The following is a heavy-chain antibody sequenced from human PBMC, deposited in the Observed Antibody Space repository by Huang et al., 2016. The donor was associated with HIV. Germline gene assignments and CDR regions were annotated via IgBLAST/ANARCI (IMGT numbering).Heavy chain of an antibody. D-gene: IGHD3-3*01. CDR1: GFTFGSYA. J-gene: IGHJ3*02. CDR3: AKHLGGRRGFTFIVLFGAFDM. V-gene: IGHV3-23*01. CDR2: TTASGGST. Sequence: EVQLLESGGGLAQPGGSLRLSCTASGFTFGSYAMNWVRQAPGKGRGWVSGTTASGGSTYYAKSVKGRFTISRDNSKNTLYLQMNSLRAEDTALYYCAKHLGGRRGFTFIVLFGAFDMWGQGTMVTVSS.